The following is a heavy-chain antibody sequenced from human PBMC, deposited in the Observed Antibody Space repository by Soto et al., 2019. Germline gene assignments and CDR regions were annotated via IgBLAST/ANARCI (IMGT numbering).Heavy chain of an antibody. CDR3: PGGPDFGDNGAWLAP. V-gene: IGHV1-69*01. J-gene: IGHJ5*02. Sequence: GQLVQSGAEVKKPGSSVKVSCKASGDTFSSYSISWMRLAPGRGLEWMGGITPLFGTTTYAQEFQGRVTISADASSRTANMEMSSLKLEDSSVYYCPGGPDFGDNGAWLAPWGKGTLLTASS. D-gene: IGHD4-17*01. CDR2: ITPLFGTT. CDR1: GDTFSSYS.